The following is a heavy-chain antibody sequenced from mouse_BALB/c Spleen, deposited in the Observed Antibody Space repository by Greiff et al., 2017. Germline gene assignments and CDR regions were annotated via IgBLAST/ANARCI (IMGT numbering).Heavy chain of an antibody. J-gene: IGHJ3*01. CDR3: ARDLVGFAY. Sequence: VQLQQSGAELARPGASVKLSCKASGYTFTSYWMQWVKQRPGQGLEWIGAIYPGDGDTRYTQKFKGKATLTADKSSSTAYMQLSSLASEDSAVYYCARDLVGFAYWGQGTLVTVSA. CDR2: IYPGDGDT. V-gene: IGHV1-87*01. CDR1: GYTFTSYW.